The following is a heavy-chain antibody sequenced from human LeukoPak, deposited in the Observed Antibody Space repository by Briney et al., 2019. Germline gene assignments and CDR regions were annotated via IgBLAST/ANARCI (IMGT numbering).Heavy chain of an antibody. V-gene: IGHV4-34*01. D-gene: IGHD1-14*01. CDR3: ASVEPQHYYYYMDV. CDR2: INHSGST. CDR1: GGSFSGYY. J-gene: IGHJ6*03. Sequence: SETLSLTCAVYGGSFSGYYWSWIRQPPGKGLEWIGEINHSGSTNYNPSLKSRVTISLDTSKNQFSLKLSSVTAADTAVYYCASVEPQHYYYYMDVWGKGTTVTVSS.